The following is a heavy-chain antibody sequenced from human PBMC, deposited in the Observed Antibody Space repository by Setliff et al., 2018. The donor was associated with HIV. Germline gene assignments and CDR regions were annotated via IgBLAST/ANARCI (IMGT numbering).Heavy chain of an antibody. CDR2: ISYSGST. CDR3: ARGNWGMLGY. Sequence: SSETLSLTCTVSGASIRSQYWSWIRKPPGKGLEWIGYISYSGSTNYNPSLKSRVTTSVDTSKNQFSLKVSSVTAADTAVYYCARGNWGMLGYWGQGTLVTVSS. V-gene: IGHV4-59*11. CDR1: GASIRSQY. J-gene: IGHJ4*02. D-gene: IGHD7-27*01.